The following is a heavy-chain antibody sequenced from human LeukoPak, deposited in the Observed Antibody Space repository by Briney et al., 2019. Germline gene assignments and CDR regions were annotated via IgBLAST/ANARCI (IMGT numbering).Heavy chain of an antibody. V-gene: IGHV1-2*02. CDR1: GYTFTGYH. CDR2: INSSSGGA. J-gene: IGHJ4*02. D-gene: IGHD4-23*01. CDR3: ARVLTPTVVTSNFDY. Sequence: ASVKVSCKASGYTFTGYHMYWVRQAPGQGLEWMIWINSSSGGARYAQKFQGRVTMTRDTSISTAYMELSRLTSDDTAVYYCARVLTPTVVTSNFDYWGQGTLVTVSS.